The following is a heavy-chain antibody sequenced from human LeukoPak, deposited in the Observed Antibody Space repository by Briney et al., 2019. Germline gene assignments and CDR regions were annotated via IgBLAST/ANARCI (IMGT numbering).Heavy chain of an antibody. D-gene: IGHD3-22*01. CDR3: ARDRVSDSSGYLCDAFDI. CDR1: GGSFSGYY. V-gene: IGHV4-34*01. CDR2: INHSGST. J-gene: IGHJ3*02. Sequence: SETLSLTCAVYGGSFSGYYWSWIRQPPGKGLEWIGEINHSGSTNYNPSLKSRVTISVDTSKNQFSLKLSSVTAADTAVYYCARDRVSDSSGYLCDAFDIWGQGTMVTVSS.